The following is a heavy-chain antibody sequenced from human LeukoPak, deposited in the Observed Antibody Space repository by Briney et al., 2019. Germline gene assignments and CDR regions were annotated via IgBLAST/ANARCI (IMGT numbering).Heavy chain of an antibody. CDR2: IYYSGST. Sequence: SETLSLTCTVSGGSISSSSYYWGWLRQPPGKGLEWIGSIYYSGSTYYNPSLKSRVTISVDTSKNQFSLKLSSVTAADTAVYYCARLSWLGKRNYFDYWGQGTLVTVSS. CDR3: ARLSWLGKRNYFDY. V-gene: IGHV4-39*01. D-gene: IGHD6-13*01. CDR1: GGSISSSSYY. J-gene: IGHJ4*02.